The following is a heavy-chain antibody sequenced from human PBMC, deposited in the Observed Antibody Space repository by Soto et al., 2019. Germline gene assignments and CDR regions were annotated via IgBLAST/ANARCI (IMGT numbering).Heavy chain of an antibody. V-gene: IGHV3-23*01. J-gene: IGHJ4*02. CDR1: GFTFSKYP. CDR2: ISSSSSST. CDR3: AKSPGMYYYDSSGYYHYDY. Sequence: GGSLRLSCAASGFTFSKYPMNWVRQAPGKGLEWVSDISSSSSSTYYADSVKGRFTISRDNSKNTLYLQMNSLRAEDTAVYYCAKSPGMYYYDSSGYYHYDYWGQGTLVTVSS. D-gene: IGHD3-22*01.